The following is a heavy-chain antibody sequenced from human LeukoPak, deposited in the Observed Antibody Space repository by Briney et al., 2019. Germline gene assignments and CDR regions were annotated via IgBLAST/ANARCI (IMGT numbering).Heavy chain of an antibody. Sequence: GGSLRLSCAASGIIFSNYWMHWVRQAPGKGLVWVSRINRDGSSTSYADSVKGRFTISRDNSKNTLYLQMNSLRAEDTAVYYCARHGSITMIRGRLRYYYMDVWGKGTTVTISS. CDR2: INRDGSST. J-gene: IGHJ6*03. V-gene: IGHV3-74*01. D-gene: IGHD3-10*01. CDR1: GIIFSNYW. CDR3: ARHGSITMIRGRLRYYYMDV.